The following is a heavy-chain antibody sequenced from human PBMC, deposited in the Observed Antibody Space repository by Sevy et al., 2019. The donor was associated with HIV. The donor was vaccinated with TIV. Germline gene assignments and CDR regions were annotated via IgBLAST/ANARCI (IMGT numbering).Heavy chain of an antibody. D-gene: IGHD2-21*01. CDR2: IYSSGST. J-gene: IGHJ4*02. CDR1: GGSISSYY. CDR3: ARSHLAVCGGDCFSPYYFDS. Sequence: SETLSLTCSVSGGSISSYYWNWIRQPPGKGLERIGYIYSSGSTNYNPSLKSRVTISVDMSKNQFSLKLSSVTAADTAVYYCARSHLAVCGGDCFSPYYFDSWGQGTLATVSS. V-gene: IGHV4-59*01.